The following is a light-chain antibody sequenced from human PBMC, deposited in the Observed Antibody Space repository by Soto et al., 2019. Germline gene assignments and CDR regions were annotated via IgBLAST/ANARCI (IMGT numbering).Light chain of an antibody. Sequence: EIVLTQSPGTLSLSPGKRATLSCRASQSVSSNYLVWYQQKPGQAPRPLIYGASTRATGIPDRFSGSGSGTDFTLTISRLEPEEFAVYYCQQYAGSSYTFGQGTKLEIK. J-gene: IGKJ2*01. CDR2: GAS. CDR1: QSVSSNY. CDR3: QQYAGSSYT. V-gene: IGKV3-20*01.